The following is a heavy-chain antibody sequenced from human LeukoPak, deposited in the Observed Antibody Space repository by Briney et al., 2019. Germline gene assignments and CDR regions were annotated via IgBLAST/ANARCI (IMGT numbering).Heavy chain of an antibody. D-gene: IGHD4-17*01. J-gene: IGHJ4*02. CDR3: ARNRGDPSYFDY. CDR1: GFTFSSYA. V-gene: IGHV3-21*01. CDR2: ISTSSSYI. Sequence: GGSLRLSCAASGFTFSSYAMNWVRQAPGKGLEWVSSISTSSSYIYYADSVKGRFTISRNNPKNSLYLQMNSLRAEDTAVYYCARNRGDPSYFDYWGQGTLVTVSS.